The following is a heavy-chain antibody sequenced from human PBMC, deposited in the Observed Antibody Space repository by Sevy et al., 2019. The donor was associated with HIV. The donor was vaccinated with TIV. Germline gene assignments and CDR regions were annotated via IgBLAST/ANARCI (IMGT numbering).Heavy chain of an antibody. V-gene: IGHV4-4*07. Sequence: SETLSLTCTVSGGSISSYYWSWIRQPAGKGLEWIGRIYTSGSTNYNPSLKSRVTMSVDTSKTQFSLKLRSVTAADTAVYYCARERGRITIFGVVTGLFDYWGQGTLVTVSS. D-gene: IGHD3-3*01. CDR1: GGSISSYY. CDR2: IYTSGST. CDR3: ARERGRITIFGVVTGLFDY. J-gene: IGHJ4*02.